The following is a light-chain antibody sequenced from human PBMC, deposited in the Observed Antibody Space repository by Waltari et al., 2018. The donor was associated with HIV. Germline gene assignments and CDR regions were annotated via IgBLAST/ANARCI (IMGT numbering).Light chain of an antibody. CDR3: QQYNNWGT. CDR2: GAS. Sequence: EIVMKQSPATLSVSPGERATLSCRASQSVSRNLAWYQQKPGQAPRLLIYGASTRATGIPARFSGSGSGTEFTLTISSLQSEDFAVYYCQQYNNWGTFGQGTKVEIK. V-gene: IGKV3-15*01. J-gene: IGKJ1*01. CDR1: QSVSRN.